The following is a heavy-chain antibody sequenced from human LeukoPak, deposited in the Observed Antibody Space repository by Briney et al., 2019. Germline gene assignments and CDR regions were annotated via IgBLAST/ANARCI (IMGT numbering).Heavy chain of an antibody. CDR1: GFTFSSYW. Sequence: PGGSLRLSCAASGFTFSSYWMSWVRQAPGKGLEWVAVISYDGSNKYYADSVKGRFTISRDNSKNTLYLQMNSLRAEDTAVYYCAKDVYSSGWYAIDYWGQGTLVTVSS. J-gene: IGHJ4*02. V-gene: IGHV3-30*18. D-gene: IGHD6-19*01. CDR3: AKDVYSSGWYAIDY. CDR2: ISYDGSNK.